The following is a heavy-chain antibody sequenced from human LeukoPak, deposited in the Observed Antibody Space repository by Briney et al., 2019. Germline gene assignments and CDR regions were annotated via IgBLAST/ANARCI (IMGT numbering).Heavy chain of an antibody. Sequence: GGSLRLSCAASGFTFSSYEMNWVRQAPGKGLEWVSYISSSGSTICYAASVKGRFTISRDNAKNSLYLQLNSLRAEDTAVYYCARDRGYYGMDVWGQGTTVTVSS. CDR3: ARDRGYYGMDV. V-gene: IGHV3-48*03. CDR1: GFTFSSYE. CDR2: ISSSGSTI. J-gene: IGHJ6*02.